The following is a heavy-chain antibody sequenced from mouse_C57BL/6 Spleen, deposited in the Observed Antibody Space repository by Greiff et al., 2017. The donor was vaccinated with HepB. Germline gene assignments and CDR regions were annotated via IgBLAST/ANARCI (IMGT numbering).Heavy chain of an antibody. D-gene: IGHD2-4*01. CDR1: GYTFTDYE. CDR2: IDPETGGT. CDR3: TRNYDYDLGDYFDY. J-gene: IGHJ2*01. Sequence: QVQLKQSGAELVRPGASVTLSCKASGYTFTDYEMHWVKQTPVHGLEWIGAIDPETGGTAYNQKFKGKAILTADKSSSTAYMELRSLTSEDSAVYYCTRNYDYDLGDYFDYWGQGTTLTVSS. V-gene: IGHV1-15*01.